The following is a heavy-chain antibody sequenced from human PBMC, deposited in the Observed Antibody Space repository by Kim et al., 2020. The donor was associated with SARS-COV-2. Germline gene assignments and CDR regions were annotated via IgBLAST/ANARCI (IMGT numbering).Heavy chain of an antibody. CDR1: GYTFTSFD. V-gene: IGHV1-8*01. Sequence: ASVKVSCKASGYTFTSFDINWVRQATGQGLEWMGWMNPNSGNTGYAQKFQGRVAMSRKTSISTAYMELRRLISDDTAVYYCSRVHTVQGSGTKRYYCHGMDVWGKGTTVTVSS. CDR2: MNPNSGNT. J-gene: IGHJ6*04. D-gene: IGHD3-10*01. CDR3: SRVHTVQGSGTKRYYCHGMDV.